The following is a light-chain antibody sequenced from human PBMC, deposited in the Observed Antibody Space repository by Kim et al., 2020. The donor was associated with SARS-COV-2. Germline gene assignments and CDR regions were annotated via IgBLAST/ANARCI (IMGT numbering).Light chain of an antibody. CDR1: QSVSSY. V-gene: IGKV3-11*01. J-gene: IGKJ1*01. Sequence: PGEGATLSRRASQSVSSYIAWYQHKPGQPPRLLIYDASKRATDIPARFSGSGFGTDFTLTISSLEPEDSAIYYCQQRNNWATFGQGTKVDIK. CDR3: QQRNNWAT. CDR2: DAS.